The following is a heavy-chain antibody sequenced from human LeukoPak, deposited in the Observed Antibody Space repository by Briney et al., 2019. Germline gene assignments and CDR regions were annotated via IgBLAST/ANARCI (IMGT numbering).Heavy chain of an antibody. CDR1: GGSFSGYY. J-gene: IGHJ3*02. Sequence: SETLSLTCAVYGGSFSGYYWSWIRQPPGKGLEWIGEINHSGSTNYNPSLKSRVTISVDTPKNQFSLKLSSVTAADTAVYYCARGFGRQWLILRDAFDIWGQGTMVTVSS. D-gene: IGHD6-19*01. CDR3: ARGFGRQWLILRDAFDI. CDR2: INHSGST. V-gene: IGHV4-34*01.